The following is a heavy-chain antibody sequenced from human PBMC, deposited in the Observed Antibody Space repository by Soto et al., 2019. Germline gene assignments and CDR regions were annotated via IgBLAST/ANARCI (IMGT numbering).Heavy chain of an antibody. CDR1: GFTFRSYV. J-gene: IGHJ4*02. CDR3: ARWGTTGGLDV. CDR2: TSYDGSNN. Sequence: QVQLVESGGGVVQPGTSLRLSCVGSGFTFRSYVIHWVRQAPGKGLEWVALTSYDGSNNFYGDSVKGRFTISRHNSRYTVELQVDSLRFEDTAFYYCARWGTTGGLDVWGQGTLVAVSS. D-gene: IGHD3-16*01. V-gene: IGHV3-33*05.